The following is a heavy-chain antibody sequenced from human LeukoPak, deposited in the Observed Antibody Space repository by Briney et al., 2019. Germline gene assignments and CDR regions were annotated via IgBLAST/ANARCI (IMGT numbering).Heavy chain of an antibody. CDR2: ISGSGGST. J-gene: IGHJ4*02. CDR3: AKDGSGYYYVDY. D-gene: IGHD3-22*01. Sequence: GGCLRLSCAASGFTFSSYGMHWVRQAPGKGLEWVSAISGSGGSTYYADSVKGRFTISRDNSKNTLYLQMNSLRAEDTAVYYCAKDGSGYYYVDYWGQGTLVTVSS. CDR1: GFTFSSYG. V-gene: IGHV3-23*01.